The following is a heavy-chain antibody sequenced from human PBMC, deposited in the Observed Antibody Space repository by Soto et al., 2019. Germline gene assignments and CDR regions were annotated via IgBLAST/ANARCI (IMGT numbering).Heavy chain of an antibody. D-gene: IGHD3-22*01. J-gene: IGHJ6*02. CDR3: ARDYYYDSSGYYRYYYYGMDV. Sequence: SVKVSCKASGGTFSSYAISWVRQAPGQGLEWMGGIIPIFGTANYAQKFQGRVTITADESTSTAYMELSSLRSEDTAVYYCARDYYYDSSGYYRYYYYGMDVWGQGTTVTVSS. CDR1: GGTFSSYA. V-gene: IGHV1-69*13. CDR2: IIPIFGTA.